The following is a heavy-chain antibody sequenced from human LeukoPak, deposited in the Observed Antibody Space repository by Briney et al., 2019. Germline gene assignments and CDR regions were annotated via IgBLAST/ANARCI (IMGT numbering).Heavy chain of an antibody. J-gene: IGHJ4*02. CDR3: ARLEGIAVAGYRENDS. CDR2: SYYSGST. Sequence: SETLSLTCTVSGGSISSSSYSWGWIRQPPGKGLEWLWSSYYSGSTYYNPYLKSRVTISVDTSKTQFSLKLSSVAAADTAVYYCARLEGIAVAGYRENDSWGQGTLVTVSS. V-gene: IGHV4-39*01. D-gene: IGHD6-19*01. CDR1: GGSISSSSYS.